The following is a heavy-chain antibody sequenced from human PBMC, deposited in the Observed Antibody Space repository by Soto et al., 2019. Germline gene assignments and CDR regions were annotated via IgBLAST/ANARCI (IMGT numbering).Heavy chain of an antibody. V-gene: IGHV1-8*01. CDR2: KNPNSGNT. Sequence: QVQLVQSGAEVKKPGASVKVSCKASGYTFTSYDINWVRQATGQGLEWMGWKNPNSGNTGYAQKFQGRVTMTRNTATSTAYMELGSLRSEDAAVYYCAREGSAAGTGCFDPWGQGTLVTVSS. CDR1: GYTFTSYD. J-gene: IGHJ5*02. CDR3: AREGSAAGTGCFDP. D-gene: IGHD6-13*01.